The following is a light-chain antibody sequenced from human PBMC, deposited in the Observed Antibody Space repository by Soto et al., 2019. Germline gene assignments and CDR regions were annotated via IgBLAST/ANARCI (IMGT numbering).Light chain of an antibody. CDR2: DVN. CDR3: TSYSLSSTLVL. V-gene: IGLV2-14*01. J-gene: IGLJ2*01. Sequence: QSALTQPASVSGSLGQSITISCTGTSRDIGGINYVSWYQQHPGKAPKLMIYDVNYRPSGVSDRFSASKSDNTASLPISGLQAEDEADYYCTSYSLSSTLVLFGGGTKLTVL. CDR1: SRDIGGINY.